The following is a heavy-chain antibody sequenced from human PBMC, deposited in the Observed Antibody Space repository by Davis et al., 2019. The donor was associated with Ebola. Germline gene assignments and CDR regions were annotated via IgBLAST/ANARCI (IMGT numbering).Heavy chain of an antibody. CDR3: TREGAWAFAY. V-gene: IGHV3-49*03. Sequence: GGSLRLSCTASGFTFGDYAMSWFRQAPGKGLEWVGFIRSKAYGGTTEYAASVKGRFTIPRDDSKSIAYLQMNSMKTEDTAVYYCTREGAWAFAYWGQGTLVTVSS. J-gene: IGHJ4*02. CDR1: GFTFGDYA. CDR2: IRSKAYGGTT. D-gene: IGHD1-26*01.